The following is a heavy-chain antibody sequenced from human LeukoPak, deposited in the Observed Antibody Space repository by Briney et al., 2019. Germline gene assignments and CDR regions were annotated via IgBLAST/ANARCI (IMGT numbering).Heavy chain of an antibody. CDR2: VQYSGST. J-gene: IGHJ5*02. D-gene: IGHD3-10*01. V-gene: IGHV4-59*12. Sequence: SETLSLTCSVSGGSLSPYYWNWFRQSPGKGLEWIGYVQYSGSTNYNPSLKSRVTISVDTSKNQFSLKLSSVTAADTAVYYCARETYYYGSGSYFSRNNNWFDPWGQGTLVTVSS. CDR1: GGSLSPYY. CDR3: ARETYYYGSGSYFSRNNNWFDP.